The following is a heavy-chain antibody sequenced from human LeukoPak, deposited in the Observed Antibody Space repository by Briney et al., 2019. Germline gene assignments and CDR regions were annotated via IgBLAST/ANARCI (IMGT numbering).Heavy chain of an antibody. J-gene: IGHJ4*02. CDR3: AFLMVRGVIIYFDY. CDR2: FDPEDGET. CDR1: GYTLTELS. V-gene: IGHV1-24*01. Sequence: PKASVKVSCKVSGYTLTELSMHWVRQAPGKGLEWMGGFDPEDGETIYAQKFQGRVTMTEDTSTDTAYMELSSLRSEDTAVYYCAFLMVRGVIIYFDYWGQGTLVTVSS. D-gene: IGHD3-10*01.